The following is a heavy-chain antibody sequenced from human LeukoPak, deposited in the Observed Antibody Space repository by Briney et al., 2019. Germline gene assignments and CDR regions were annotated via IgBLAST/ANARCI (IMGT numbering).Heavy chain of an antibody. V-gene: IGHV1-69*05. Sequence: SVKVSCKASGGTFSSYAISWVRQAPGQGLEWMGGIIPIFGTVNYAQKFQGRVTITTDDSTSTSYMELSSLRSEDTAVYYCARADRYCSDTNCYYYFDYWGQGTLVTVSS. CDR3: ARADRYCSDTNCYYYFDY. D-gene: IGHD2-2*01. J-gene: IGHJ4*02. CDR2: IIPIFGTV. CDR1: GGTFSSYA.